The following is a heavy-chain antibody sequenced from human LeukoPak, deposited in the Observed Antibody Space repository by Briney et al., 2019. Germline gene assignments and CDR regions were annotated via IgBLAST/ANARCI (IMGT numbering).Heavy chain of an antibody. D-gene: IGHD3-22*01. CDR3: ARQTYYYDSSGHPYWYFDL. J-gene: IGHJ2*01. CDR2: IYYSGST. CDR1: GVSISSSSYY. Sequence: SETLSLTCTVSGVSISSSSYYWGWIRQPPGKGLEWIGTIYYSGSTYYNPSLKSRLTMSVDTSKNQFSLKLSSVTVADTAIYYRARQTYYYDSSGHPYWYFDLWGRGTLVTVSS. V-gene: IGHV4-39*01.